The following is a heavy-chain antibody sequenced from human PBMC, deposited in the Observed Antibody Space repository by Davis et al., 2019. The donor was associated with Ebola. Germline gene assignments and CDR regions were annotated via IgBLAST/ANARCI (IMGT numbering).Heavy chain of an antibody. CDR2: ISSSGSTI. CDR1: GFTFSSYE. V-gene: IGHV3-48*03. J-gene: IGHJ4*02. Sequence: GGSLRLSCAASGFTFSSYEMNWVRQAPGKGLEWVSYISSSGSTIYYADSVKGRFTISRDNSKNTLYLQMNSLRAEDTAVYYCAKDRSSWYSPNYFDYWGQGTLVTVSS. D-gene: IGHD6-13*01. CDR3: AKDRSSWYSPNYFDY.